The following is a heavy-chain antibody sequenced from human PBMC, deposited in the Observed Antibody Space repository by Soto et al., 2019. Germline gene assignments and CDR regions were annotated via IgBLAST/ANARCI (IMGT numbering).Heavy chain of an antibody. CDR2: IYYSGST. D-gene: IGHD3-22*01. CDR1: GGSISSSRYY. CDR3: TTDSYFTLKLVRFDY. J-gene: IGHJ5*01. V-gene: IGHV4-39*07. Sequence: SETLSLTCTVSGGSISSSRYYWGWIRQPPGKGLEWIGSIYYSGSTNYNPSLKSRVTISVDASKNQFSLKLSSVTAADTAVYYCTTDSYFTLKLVRFDYWGLGTQVTVSS.